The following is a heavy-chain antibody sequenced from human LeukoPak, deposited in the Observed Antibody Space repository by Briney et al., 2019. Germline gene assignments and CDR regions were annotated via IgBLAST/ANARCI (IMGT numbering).Heavy chain of an antibody. Sequence: ASVKVSCKASGYTFTSYGISWVRQAPGQGLEWMGWISAYNGNTNYAQKLQGRVTMTTDTSTSTAYMELRSLRSDDTAVYYCARALITGYSYGLFDCWGQGTLVTVSS. CDR2: ISAYNGNT. V-gene: IGHV1-18*01. J-gene: IGHJ4*02. CDR1: GYTFTSYG. CDR3: ARALITGYSYGLFDC. D-gene: IGHD5-18*01.